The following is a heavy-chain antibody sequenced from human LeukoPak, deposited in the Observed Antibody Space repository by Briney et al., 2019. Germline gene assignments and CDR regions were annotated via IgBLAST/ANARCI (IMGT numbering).Heavy chain of an antibody. CDR1: GGTFSSYA. CDR2: IIPIFDTA. CDR3: ARLGYCSSTSCLDY. V-gene: IGHV1-69*13. J-gene: IGHJ4*02. Sequence: GASVKVSCKASGGTFSSYAISWVRQAPGQGLEWMGGIIPIFDTANYAQKFQGRVTITADESTNTAYMELSSLRSEDTAVYYCARLGYCSSTSCLDYWGQGTLVTVSS. D-gene: IGHD2-2*01.